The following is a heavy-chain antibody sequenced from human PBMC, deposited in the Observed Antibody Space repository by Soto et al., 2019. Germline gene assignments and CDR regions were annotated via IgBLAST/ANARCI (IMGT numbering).Heavy chain of an antibody. J-gene: IGHJ4*02. D-gene: IGHD3-22*01. CDR1: GFTFSSYA. V-gene: IGHV3-23*01. CDR2: ISGSGGST. CDR3: AKARYYDSTGYLYYFDY. Sequence: PGGSLRLSCAASGFTFSSYAMSWVRQAPGKGLEWVSSISGSGGSTYYADSVKGRFTISRDNSKNTLYLQMNSLRAEDRAVYYCAKARYYDSTGYLYYFDYWGQGTLVTVSS.